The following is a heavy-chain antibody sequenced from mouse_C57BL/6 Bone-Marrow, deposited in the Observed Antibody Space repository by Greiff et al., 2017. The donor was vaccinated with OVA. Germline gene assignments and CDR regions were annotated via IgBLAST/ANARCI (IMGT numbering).Heavy chain of an antibody. CDR2: IYPRSGNT. J-gene: IGHJ1*03. V-gene: IGHV1-81*01. D-gene: IGHD4-1*01. Sequence: QVQLQQSGAELARPGASVKLSCKASGYTFTSYGISWVKQRTGQGLEWIGEIYPRSGNTYYNEKFKGKATLTVDKSSSTAYMELRSLTSEDSAVYFCETGTWGYFDVWGTGTTVTVSS. CDR1: GYTFTSYG. CDR3: ETGTWGYFDV.